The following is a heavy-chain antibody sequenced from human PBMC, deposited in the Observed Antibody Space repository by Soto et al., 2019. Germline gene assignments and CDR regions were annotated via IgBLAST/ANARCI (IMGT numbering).Heavy chain of an antibody. V-gene: IGHV3-30*18. Sequence: PGGSLRLSCAASGFTFSSYGMHWVRQAPGKGLEWVAVISYDGSNKYYADSVKGRFTISRDNSKNTLYLQMNSLRAEDTAVYYCAKDHRDYSNLSSGMDVWGQGTPVPSP. D-gene: IGHD4-4*01. CDR2: ISYDGSNK. CDR1: GFTFSSYG. CDR3: AKDHRDYSNLSSGMDV. J-gene: IGHJ6*02.